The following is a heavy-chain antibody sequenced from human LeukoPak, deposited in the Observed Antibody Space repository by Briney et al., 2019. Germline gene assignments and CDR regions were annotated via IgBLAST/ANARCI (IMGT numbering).Heavy chain of an antibody. CDR3: ARVGYYGVVRIFDY. V-gene: IGHV4-61*02. CDR2: IDTSGST. CDR1: GGSISSGSYY. D-gene: IGHD3-10*01. Sequence: PSETLSLTCTVSGGSISSGSYYWSWIRQPAGKGLEWIGRIDTSGSTNYNPSLKSLVTISVDPSKSQFSLKLSSVTAADTAVYYCARVGYYGVVRIFDYWGQGTLVTVSS. J-gene: IGHJ4*02.